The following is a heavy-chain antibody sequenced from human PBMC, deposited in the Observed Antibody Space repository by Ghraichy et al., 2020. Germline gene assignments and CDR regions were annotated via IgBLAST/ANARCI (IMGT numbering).Heavy chain of an antibody. Sequence: ESLNISCTVSGGFISRTSYYWGWIRQAPGKGLEWIGSMYYSGSIYYNPSLKSRVTTSVDTSKNQFFLKLSSVTAADTAVYYCARHEGAGVDGYNYWYYGMDVWGQGTTVTVSS. J-gene: IGHJ6*02. CDR2: MYYSGSI. V-gene: IGHV4-39*01. CDR3: ARHEGAGVDGYNYWYYGMDV. CDR1: GGFISRTSYY. D-gene: IGHD5-24*01.